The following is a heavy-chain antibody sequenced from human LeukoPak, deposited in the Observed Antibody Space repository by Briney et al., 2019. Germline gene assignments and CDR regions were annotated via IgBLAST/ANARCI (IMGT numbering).Heavy chain of an antibody. CDR1: GCSISCYY. Sequence: SETLSLTCTVYGCSISCYYWSWIRQPPGKELEWIGYIYYSGSTNYNPSLKSRVTISVDTSKNQFSLKLSSVNAADTAVYYCAREMATISYYGMDVWGQGTTVTVSS. CDR3: AREMATISYYGMDV. D-gene: IGHD5-24*01. J-gene: IGHJ6*02. V-gene: IGHV4-59*01. CDR2: IYYSGST.